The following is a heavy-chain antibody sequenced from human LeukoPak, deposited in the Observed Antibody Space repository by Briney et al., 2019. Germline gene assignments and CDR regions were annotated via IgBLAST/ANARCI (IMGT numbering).Heavy chain of an antibody. CDR2: INSDGSST. D-gene: IGHD6-19*01. Sequence: GESLRLSCAASGFTFRSYWMHWVRQAPGKGLVWVSRINSDGSSTTYAESVKGRFTISRDNAKNTLYLQMNSLRAEDTAVYYCARDQWPNDAFDIWGQGTMVTVSS. J-gene: IGHJ3*02. CDR3: ARDQWPNDAFDI. CDR1: GFTFRSYW. V-gene: IGHV3-74*01.